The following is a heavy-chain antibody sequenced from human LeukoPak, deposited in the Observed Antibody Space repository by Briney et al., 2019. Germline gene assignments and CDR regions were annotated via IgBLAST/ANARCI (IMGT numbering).Heavy chain of an antibody. J-gene: IGHJ4*02. CDR1: GYTFTSYF. Sequence: ASVKVSCKTSGYTFTSYFIHWVRQAPGQGLEWMGLINPSGGSTNYAHQFQGRVTMTRDTSTSTVYMEPSSLRSEDTAVFYCAREKYGSPVAAPDYWGQGTLVTVSS. V-gene: IGHV1-46*01. D-gene: IGHD2-15*01. CDR2: INPSGGST. CDR3: AREKYGSPVAAPDY.